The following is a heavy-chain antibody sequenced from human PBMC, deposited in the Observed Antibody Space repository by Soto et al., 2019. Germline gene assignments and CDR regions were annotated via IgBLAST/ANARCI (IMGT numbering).Heavy chain of an antibody. CDR1: GGSISNGGYY. J-gene: IGHJ6*02. D-gene: IGHD3-10*01. Sequence: SETLSLTCTVSGGSISNGGYYRSWIRQHPGKGLEWIGYIYYSGSTYYNPSLKSRVTISVDTSKNQFSLKLSSVTAADTAVYYCAGGITMVRGVITDYYYYGMDVWGQGTTVTVS. V-gene: IGHV4-31*03. CDR2: IYYSGST. CDR3: AGGITMVRGVITDYYYYGMDV.